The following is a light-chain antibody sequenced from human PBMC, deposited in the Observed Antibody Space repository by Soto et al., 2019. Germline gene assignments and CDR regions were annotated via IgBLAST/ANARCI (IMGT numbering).Light chain of an antibody. V-gene: IGLV4-69*01. CDR2: VNSDGSH. CDR1: SGHSSYA. Sequence: QLVLPQSPSASASLGASVKLTCTLSSGHSSYAIAWHQQQPEKGPRYLMKVNSDGSHNKGHGIPDRFSGSSSGAERYLSISSLQSEDEADYYCQTWGTGVQVVFGGGTKLTVL. J-gene: IGLJ2*01. CDR3: QTWGTGVQVV.